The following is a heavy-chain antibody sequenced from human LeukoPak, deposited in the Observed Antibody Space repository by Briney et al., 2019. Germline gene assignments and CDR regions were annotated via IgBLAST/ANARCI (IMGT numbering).Heavy chain of an antibody. J-gene: IGHJ3*02. CDR2: INPNSGGT. Sequence: GASVKVSCKASGYPFTGYFLHWVRQAPGQGLEWMGWINPNSGGTNFAQKFQGRVTMTRDTSISTAYMELSRLRPDDTAVYFCARVMASDDAFDIWGQGTIVTVSS. V-gene: IGHV1-2*02. CDR1: GYPFTGYF. D-gene: IGHD5-24*01. CDR3: ARVMASDDAFDI.